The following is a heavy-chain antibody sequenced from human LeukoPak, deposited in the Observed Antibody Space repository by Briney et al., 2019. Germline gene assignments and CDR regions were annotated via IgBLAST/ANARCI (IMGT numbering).Heavy chain of an antibody. Sequence: ASVKVSCKASGFTFSSFGFTWVRQAPGQGLELMGWISAYNGNTNYAQKFQGRLTMTTDTSTSTASVELRSLRSDDTAIYYCATWHSSSSWPPYFAYWGQGTLVTVSS. D-gene: IGHD3-22*01. CDR3: ATWHSSSSWPPYFAY. CDR1: GFTFSSFG. CDR2: ISAYNGNT. V-gene: IGHV1-18*01. J-gene: IGHJ4*02.